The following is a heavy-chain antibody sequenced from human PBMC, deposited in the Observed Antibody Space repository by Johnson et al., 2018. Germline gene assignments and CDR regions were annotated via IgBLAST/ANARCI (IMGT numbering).Heavy chain of an antibody. CDR3: AKEGVMEWEYYGPFQY. CDR2: IRSKAYGGTT. V-gene: IGHV3-49*03. J-gene: IGHJ1*01. CDR1: GFTFGDYA. D-gene: IGHD1-26*01. Sequence: VQLVESGGGLVQPGRSLRLSCTASGFTFGDYAMSWFRQAPGKGLEWVGFIRSKAYGGTTEYAASVKGRFPISRDDSKSNAYLQMNSLRAEETALYYCAKEGVMEWEYYGPFQYWGPGTLVTVSS.